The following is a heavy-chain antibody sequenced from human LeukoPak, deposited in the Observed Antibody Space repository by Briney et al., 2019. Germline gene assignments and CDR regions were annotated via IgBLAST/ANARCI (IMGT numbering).Heavy chain of an antibody. CDR1: GYTFTNYY. CDR2: INPSSGST. J-gene: IGHJ5*02. CDR3: ARGSATIVRGVPTGFDP. Sequence: ASVKVSCRASGYTFTNYYMHWVRQAPGQGLEWMGLINPSSGSTSYAQTFQGRVTMTRDMSTSTVYMELNSLRSEDTAVYFCARGSATIVRGVPTGFDPWGQGTLVTVSS. V-gene: IGHV1-46*01. D-gene: IGHD3-10*01.